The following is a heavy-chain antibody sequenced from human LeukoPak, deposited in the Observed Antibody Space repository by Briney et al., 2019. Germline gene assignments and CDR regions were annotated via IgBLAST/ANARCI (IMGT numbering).Heavy chain of an antibody. CDR3: AKDGGSGYYYFDY. D-gene: IGHD3-22*01. CDR2: ISGSGGST. Sequence: GGSLRLSCAASGLTFSSYAMSWVRQAPGKGLEWVSAISGSGGSTYYADSVKGRFIISRDNSKNTLYVQMNSLRAEDTAVYYCAKDGGSGYYYFDYWGQGTLVTVSS. V-gene: IGHV3-23*01. J-gene: IGHJ4*02. CDR1: GLTFSSYA.